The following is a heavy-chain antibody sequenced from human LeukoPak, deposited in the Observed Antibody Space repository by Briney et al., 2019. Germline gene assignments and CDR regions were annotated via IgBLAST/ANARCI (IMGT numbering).Heavy chain of an antibody. D-gene: IGHD6-13*01. CDR3: AREESAGRPKWFDP. CDR2: INAGNGNT. CDR1: GYSLTNYA. J-gene: IGHJ5*02. V-gene: IGHV1-3*01. Sequence: ASVKVSCKASGYSLTNYAIHWVRQAPGQRLEWMGWINAGNGNTKYSQKFQGRVTITRDTSASTAYMELSSLRSEDTAVYYCAREESAGRPKWFDPWGQGTLVTVSS.